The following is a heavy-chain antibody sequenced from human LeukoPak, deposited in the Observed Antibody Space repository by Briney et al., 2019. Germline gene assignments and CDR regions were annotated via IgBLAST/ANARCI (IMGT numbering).Heavy chain of an antibody. CDR2: ISCSGGST. Sequence: GGSLRLSCAASGFTFSSYAMSWVRQAPGKGLEGVSAISCSGGSTYYADSVKGRFTISRDNSKNTLYLQMNSLRAEDTAVYYCAKDFLDYGDYETLDWYFDLWGRGTLVTVSS. CDR3: AKDFLDYGDYETLDWYFDL. V-gene: IGHV3-23*01. J-gene: IGHJ2*01. D-gene: IGHD4-17*01. CDR1: GFTFSSYA.